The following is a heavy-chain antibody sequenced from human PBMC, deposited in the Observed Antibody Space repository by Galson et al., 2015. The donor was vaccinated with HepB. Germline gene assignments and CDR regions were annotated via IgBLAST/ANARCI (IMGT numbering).Heavy chain of an antibody. D-gene: IGHD3-10*01. V-gene: IGHV1-69*13. CDR1: GGTFSNND. CDR2: IIPIFGTA. J-gene: IGHJ4*02. Sequence: SVKVSCKASGGTFSNNDISWVRQAPGQGLEWMGGIIPIFGTANYAQKFQGRVTITADESTSTAYMELSSLRSEDTAVYYCAREGTGWGYGSGSYYNLRYWGQGTLVTVSS. CDR3: AREGTGWGYGSGSYYNLRY.